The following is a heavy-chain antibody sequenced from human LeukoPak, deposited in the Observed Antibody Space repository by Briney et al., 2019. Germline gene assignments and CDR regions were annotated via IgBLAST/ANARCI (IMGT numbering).Heavy chain of an antibody. D-gene: IGHD3-3*01. Sequence: QSGGSLRLSCTASGFTFGDYAMSWFRQAPGKGLEWVGFIRSKAYGGTTEYAASVKGRFTISRDDSKSIAYLQMNSLKTEDTAVYYCTRARQRITIFGVVIPDYYYYYMDVWGKGTTVTVSS. V-gene: IGHV3-49*03. J-gene: IGHJ6*03. CDR2: IRSKAYGGTT. CDR1: GFTFGDYA. CDR3: TRARQRITIFGVVIPDYYYYYMDV.